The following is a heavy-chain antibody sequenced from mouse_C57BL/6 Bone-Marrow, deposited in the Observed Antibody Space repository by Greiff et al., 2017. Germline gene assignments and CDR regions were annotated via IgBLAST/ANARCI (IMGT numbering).Heavy chain of an antibody. V-gene: IGHV1-81*01. CDR1: GYTFTSYG. CDR2: IYPRSGNT. Sequence: QVQLQPSGAELARPGASVKLSCKASGYTFTSYGISWVKQRTGQGLEWIGEIYPRSGNTYYNEQFKGKATLTADTSSSTAYMELRSLTSEDSAVYFCAMPRLYGSSVDVWGTGTTVTVSS. J-gene: IGHJ1*03. D-gene: IGHD1-1*01. CDR3: AMPRLYGSSVDV.